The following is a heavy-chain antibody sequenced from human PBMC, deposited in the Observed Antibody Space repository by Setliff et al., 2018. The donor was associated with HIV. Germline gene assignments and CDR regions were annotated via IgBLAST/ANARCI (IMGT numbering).Heavy chain of an antibody. V-gene: IGHV1-58*01. D-gene: IGHD3-22*01. CDR1: GFTFTSSA. CDR3: ARVLDYYDSSPYYFDY. Sequence: RASVKVSCKASGFTFTSSAVQWVRQARGQRLEWIGWIVVGSGNTGYAQKFQGRVTMTRNTSISTAYMELSSLRSEDTAMYYCARVLDYYDSSPYYFDYWGQGTLVTVSS. J-gene: IGHJ4*02. CDR2: IVVGSGNT.